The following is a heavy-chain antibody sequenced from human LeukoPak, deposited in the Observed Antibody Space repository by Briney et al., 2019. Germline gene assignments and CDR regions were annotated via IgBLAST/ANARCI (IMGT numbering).Heavy chain of an antibody. CDR2: IYTSGST. J-gene: IGHJ3*02. D-gene: IGHD3-22*01. Sequence: SETLSFTCTVSGGSISSYYWSWIRQPAGKGLEWIGRIYTSGSTNYNPSLKSRVTMSVDTSKNQFSLKLSSVTAADTAVYYCARGGTYYYDSSGSPHAFDIWGQGTVVTVSS. CDR1: GGSISSYY. V-gene: IGHV4-4*07. CDR3: ARGGTYYYDSSGSPHAFDI.